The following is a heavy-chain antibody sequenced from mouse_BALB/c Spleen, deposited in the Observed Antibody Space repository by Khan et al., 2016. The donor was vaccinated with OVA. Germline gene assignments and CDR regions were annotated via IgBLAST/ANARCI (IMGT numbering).Heavy chain of an antibody. CDR2: IWSGGST. J-gene: IGHJ3*01. D-gene: IGHD2-4*01. CDR1: GFSLTSYG. Sequence: QVQLKQSGPGLVQPSQSLSITCTVSGFSLTSYGIHWVRQSPGKGLEWLGVIWSGGSTDYSAAFISRLSISQDNSKSQVFLKMNSLKVNDTAIDDCARNDDYDEALAYWGQGTLVTVSA. CDR3: ARNDDYDEALAY. V-gene: IGHV2-2*02.